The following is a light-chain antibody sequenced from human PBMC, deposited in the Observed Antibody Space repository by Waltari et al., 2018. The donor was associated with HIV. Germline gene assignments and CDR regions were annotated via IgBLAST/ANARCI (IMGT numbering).Light chain of an antibody. CDR1: RSDVGGYKS. V-gene: IGLV2-8*01. CDR3: SSYAGSNNYV. Sequence: QSALTQPPSASGSPGQSVTISCTGTRSDVGGYKSFSWYQPHPNKAPKLIIYEVTKRPSGVPDRFSGSKSGNTASLTVSGLQAEDEADYYCSSYAGSNNYVFGTGTKVTVL. J-gene: IGLJ1*01. CDR2: EVT.